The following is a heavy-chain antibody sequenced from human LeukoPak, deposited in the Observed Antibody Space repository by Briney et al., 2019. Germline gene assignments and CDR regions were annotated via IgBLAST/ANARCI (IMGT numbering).Heavy chain of an antibody. CDR3: SAALYSGGWHYFDY. Sequence: GGSLRLSCAASGFTFSTFSMNWVRQAPGKGLEWVSSMSYSGGSTYYADSVKGRFTISRYNAKSTLYLQMNSLRAEDTAVYYCSAALYSGGWHYFDYWGQGILVTVSS. D-gene: IGHD2-15*01. V-gene: IGHV3-21*01. CDR1: GFTFSTFS. CDR2: MSYSGGST. J-gene: IGHJ4*02.